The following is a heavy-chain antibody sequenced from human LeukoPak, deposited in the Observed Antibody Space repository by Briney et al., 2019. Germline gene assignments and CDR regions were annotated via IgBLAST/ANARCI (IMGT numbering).Heavy chain of an antibody. Sequence: ETLSLTCTVSGVSISSYYWSWIRQFPGKGLEWVANIREDGSEKYYVDSVKGQFTISRDNTKNSLFLQMDSLRAEDTAVYYCAGDLAGHYYGSGSSFDYWGQGTLVTVS. J-gene: IGHJ4*02. CDR1: GVSISSYY. V-gene: IGHV3-7*01. CDR2: IREDGSEK. CDR3: AGDLAGHYYGSGSSFDY. D-gene: IGHD3-10*01.